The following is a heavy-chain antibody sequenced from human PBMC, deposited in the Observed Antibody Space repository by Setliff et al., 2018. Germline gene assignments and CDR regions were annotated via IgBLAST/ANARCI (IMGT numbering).Heavy chain of an antibody. CDR1: GASFSNYY. CDR3: AKDFLEVVIALHGMDV. J-gene: IGHJ6*02. V-gene: IGHV4-34*01. D-gene: IGHD2-21*01. Sequence: SETLSLTCTVYGASFSNYYWGWVRQPPEERLEWIGEIDHSGRTKYNPSLKGRVTISVDTSKNQFSLRLSSVTAADTAVYYCAKDFLEVVIALHGMDVWGQGTTVTVSS. CDR2: IDHSGRT.